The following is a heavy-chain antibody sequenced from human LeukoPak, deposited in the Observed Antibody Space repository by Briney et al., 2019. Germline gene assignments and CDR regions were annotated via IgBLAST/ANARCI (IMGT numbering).Heavy chain of an antibody. CDR1: GGTFSSYA. CDR2: MIPIFGTA. J-gene: IGHJ3*02. CDR3: ARDGTYCSSTSCYNAFDI. Sequence: ASVKVSCKASGGTFSSYAISWVRQAPGRGLEWMGGMIPIFGTANYAQKFQGRVTITTDESTSTAYMELSSLRSEDTAVYYCARDGTYCSSTSCYNAFDIWGQGTMVTVSS. V-gene: IGHV1-69*05. D-gene: IGHD2-2*02.